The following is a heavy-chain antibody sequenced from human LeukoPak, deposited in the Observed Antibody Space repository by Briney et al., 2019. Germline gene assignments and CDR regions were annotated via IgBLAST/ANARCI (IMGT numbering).Heavy chain of an antibody. V-gene: IGHV4-38-2*02. CDR3: ARGPLSSSGWDWYFDL. J-gene: IGHJ2*01. CDR1: GYSISSGYY. Sequence: SETLSLTCTVPGYSISSGYYWGWIRQPPGKGLEWIGSIYHSGSTYYNPSLKSRVTISVDTSKNQFSLKLSSVTAADTAVYYCARGPLSSSGWDWYFDLWGRGTLVTVSS. CDR2: IYHSGST. D-gene: IGHD6-19*01.